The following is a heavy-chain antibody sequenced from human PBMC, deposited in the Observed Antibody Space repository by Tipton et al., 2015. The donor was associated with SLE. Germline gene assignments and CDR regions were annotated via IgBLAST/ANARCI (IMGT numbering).Heavy chain of an antibody. CDR1: GASISSYY. CDR2: IYHSGST. D-gene: IGHD3-3*01. Sequence: TLSLTCTVSGASISSYYWSWIRQPPGKGLEWIAYIYHSGSTNYNPSLKSRVTMSLDTSKDQFSLKVNSVTAADTAVYYCARAILGPGATWSFYYGMDVWGQGTTVTVSS. CDR3: ARAILGPGATWSFYYGMDV. J-gene: IGHJ6*02. V-gene: IGHV4-59*01.